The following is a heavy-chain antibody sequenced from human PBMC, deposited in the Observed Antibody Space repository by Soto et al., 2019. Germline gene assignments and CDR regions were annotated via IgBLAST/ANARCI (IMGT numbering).Heavy chain of an antibody. Sequence: QVQVVQSGAEVKKPGASVTVSCKASGYTFTTYAIHWVRQAPGQSLEWMGWINTDNGNTYYSQKTQARVTITRDTSASTAYMELSRLRSEDTAVYYCARSRVRGGYYFDDWGQGALVTVSS. CDR2: INTDNGNT. CDR1: GYTFTTYA. V-gene: IGHV1-3*04. D-gene: IGHD3-16*01. CDR3: ARSRVRGGYYFDD. J-gene: IGHJ4*02.